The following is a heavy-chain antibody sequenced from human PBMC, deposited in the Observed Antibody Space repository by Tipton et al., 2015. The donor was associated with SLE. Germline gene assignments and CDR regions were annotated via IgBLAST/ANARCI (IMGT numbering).Heavy chain of an antibody. V-gene: IGHV4-39*07. D-gene: IGHD7-27*01. Sequence: LRLSCTVSGGSISSSSYYWAWIRQPPGKGLEWIGSIYYSGSTYYNPSLESRVTISVDTSKNQFSLKLSSVTAADTAVFYCAHANWGTNFDYWGQGTLVTVPS. J-gene: IGHJ4*02. CDR3: AHANWGTNFDY. CDR2: IYYSGST. CDR1: GGSISSSSYY.